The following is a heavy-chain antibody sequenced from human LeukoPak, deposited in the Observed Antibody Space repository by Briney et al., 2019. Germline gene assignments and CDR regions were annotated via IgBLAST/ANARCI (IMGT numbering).Heavy chain of an antibody. Sequence: PGGSLRLSCAASGFTFSSYAMSWVRQAPGKGLEWVSAISGSGGSTYYADSVKGRFTISRDNSKNTLYLQMNSLRAEDTAVYYCAKDEWKQLVLGGYYYYYMDVWGKGTTVTVSS. J-gene: IGHJ6*03. CDR1: GFTFSSYA. V-gene: IGHV3-23*01. CDR3: AKDEWKQLVLGGYYYYYMDV. D-gene: IGHD6-6*01. CDR2: ISGSGGST.